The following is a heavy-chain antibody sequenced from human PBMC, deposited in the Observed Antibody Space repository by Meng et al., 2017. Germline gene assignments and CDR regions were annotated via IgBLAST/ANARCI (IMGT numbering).Heavy chain of an antibody. CDR3: ARDLSRLSTVTLLFDP. CDR1: GSLFTMYV. Sequence: QALLELTGDECPQPGAPVNVSCKGTGSLFTMYVMNWVRHAPRQRLGWMGWINAGNGNTIYSQKLQGGVTITRDTPASTGYMELSSLRSEDTAVYYCARDLSRLSTVTLLFDPWGQGTLVTVSS. J-gene: IGHJ5*02. V-gene: IGHV1-3*01. D-gene: IGHD4-17*01. CDR2: INAGNGNT.